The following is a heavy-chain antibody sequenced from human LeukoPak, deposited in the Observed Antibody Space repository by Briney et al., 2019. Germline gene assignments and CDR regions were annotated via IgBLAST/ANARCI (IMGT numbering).Heavy chain of an antibody. CDR1: GGSISSYY. J-gene: IGHJ4*02. D-gene: IGHD3-10*01. CDR2: IYTSGST. V-gene: IGHV4-4*07. Sequence: SETLSLTCTISGGSISSYYWSWIRQPAGKGREWIGRIYTSGSTNYNPSLKSRVTMSVDTSKNQFSLKLSSVTAADTAVYFCARYYGSGRDGDYWGQGTLVTVSS. CDR3: ARYYGSGRDGDY.